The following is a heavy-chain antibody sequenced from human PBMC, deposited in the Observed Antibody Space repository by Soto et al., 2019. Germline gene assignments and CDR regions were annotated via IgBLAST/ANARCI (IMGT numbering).Heavy chain of an antibody. CDR2: ISSNGGST. J-gene: IGHJ6*02. CDR1: GFTFSSYA. Sequence: GGSLRLSCSASGFTFSSYAMHWVRQAPGKGLEYVSAISSNGGSTYYADSVKGRFTISRDNSKNTRYLQMSSLRAEDMAVYYCVKGGPGAMVSITPKYYYYGMDVWGQGTTVTVSS. D-gene: IGHD5-18*01. V-gene: IGHV3-64D*08. CDR3: VKGGPGAMVSITPKYYYYGMDV.